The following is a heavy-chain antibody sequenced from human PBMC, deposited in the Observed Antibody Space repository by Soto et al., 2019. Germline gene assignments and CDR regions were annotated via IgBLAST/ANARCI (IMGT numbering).Heavy chain of an antibody. CDR1: GFNLMSYS. CDR2: ISRSSNYI. V-gene: IGHV3-21*01. D-gene: IGHD3-3*01. J-gene: IGHJ3*02. Sequence: EVQLVESGGGLVKPGESLRLSCAASGFNLMSYSMNWVRQAPGKGLEWLSSISRSSNYIYYADSVKGRFTISRDNAKNSLFLQMNSLRAEDTAVYYCARRLNDFWSSYYAFDIRGQGTMVTVSS. CDR3: ARRLNDFWSSYYAFDI.